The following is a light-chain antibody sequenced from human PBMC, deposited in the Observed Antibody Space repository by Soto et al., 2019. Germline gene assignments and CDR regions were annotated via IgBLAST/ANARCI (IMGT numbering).Light chain of an antibody. V-gene: IGKV3-11*01. CDR3: QQRSNWPIT. J-gene: IGKJ5*01. CDR1: QSVRSY. Sequence: ESVVTQSRATLSLSPGERAALSFRASQSVRSYLAWYQQKPGQAPRLLIYDASNRATGIPARFSGSGSGTDFTLTISSLEPEDFAVYYCQQRSNWPITFGQGTRLEI. CDR2: DAS.